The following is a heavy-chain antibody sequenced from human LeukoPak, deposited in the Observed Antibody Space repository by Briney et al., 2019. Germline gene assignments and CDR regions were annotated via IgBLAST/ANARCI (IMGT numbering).Heavy chain of an antibody. CDR2: ISYDGSNK. D-gene: IGHD3-3*01. CDR3: ASRTGVANFDY. Sequence: GGSLRPSCAASGFTFSSYAMHWVRQAPGKGLEWVAVISYDGSNKYYADSVKGRFTISRDNSKNTLYLQMSSLRAEDTAVYYCASRTGVANFDYWGQGTLVTVSS. V-gene: IGHV3-30*04. CDR1: GFTFSSYA. J-gene: IGHJ4*02.